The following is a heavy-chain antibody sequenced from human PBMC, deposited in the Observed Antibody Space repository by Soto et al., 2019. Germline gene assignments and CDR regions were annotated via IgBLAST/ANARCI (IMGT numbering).Heavy chain of an antibody. D-gene: IGHD6-19*01. CDR1: GFTSNAFH. Sequence: PGGSLRLSCAVSGFTSNAFHMTWIRQTPGKGLEWVSHISSSGATMYYADSVEGRFTISRDNAKNSLYLQMNSLRVDDTALYYCARPRGFSSGYPRYLDLWGRGTLVTVSS. V-gene: IGHV3-11*01. CDR3: ARPRGFSSGYPRYLDL. J-gene: IGHJ2*01. CDR2: ISSSGATM.